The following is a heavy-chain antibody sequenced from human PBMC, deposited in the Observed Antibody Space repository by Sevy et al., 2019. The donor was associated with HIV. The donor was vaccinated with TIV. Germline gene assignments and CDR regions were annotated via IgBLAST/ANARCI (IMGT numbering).Heavy chain of an antibody. CDR3: VETRPSKGAFDI. Sequence: ASVKVSYKASGGTFSSYAISWVRQAPGQGLEWMGGIIPIFGTANYAQKFQGRVTITADESTSTAYMELSSLRSEDTAVYYCVETRPSKGAFDIWGQGTMVTVSS. CDR1: GGTFSSYA. CDR2: IIPIFGTA. D-gene: IGHD3-3*01. J-gene: IGHJ3*02. V-gene: IGHV1-69*13.